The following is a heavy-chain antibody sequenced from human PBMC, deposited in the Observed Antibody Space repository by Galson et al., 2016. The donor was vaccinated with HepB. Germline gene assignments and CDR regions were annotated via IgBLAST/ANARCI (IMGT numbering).Heavy chain of an antibody. V-gene: IGHV3-21*01. CDR3: ERDVYDIVVDTAAMSFDY. CDR1: GFTFSSYS. J-gene: IGHJ4*02. D-gene: IGHD2-2*01. Sequence: SLRLSCAASGFTFSSYSMNWVRQAPGKGLEWVSSISSSSSYIYYADSVKGRFTISRDNAKNSLYPQMNSLRAEDTAVYYCERDVYDIVVDTAAMSFDYWGQGTLITVS. CDR2: ISSSSSYI.